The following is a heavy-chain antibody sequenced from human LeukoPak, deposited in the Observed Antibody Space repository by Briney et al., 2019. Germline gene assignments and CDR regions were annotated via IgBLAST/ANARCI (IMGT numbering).Heavy chain of an antibody. Sequence: RSSETLSLTCAVSGGSIDSSSYYWGWIRQPPGKGLEWIGSIFRTGSTYYRASLKSRVSISVDTSKNQFSLKLNSGTAADTAVYYCARVQRGYSGYPNAFDIWGQGTMVTVSS. V-gene: IGHV4-39*07. J-gene: IGHJ3*02. CDR2: IFRTGST. CDR3: ARVQRGYSGYPNAFDI. D-gene: IGHD5-12*01. CDR1: GGSIDSSSYY.